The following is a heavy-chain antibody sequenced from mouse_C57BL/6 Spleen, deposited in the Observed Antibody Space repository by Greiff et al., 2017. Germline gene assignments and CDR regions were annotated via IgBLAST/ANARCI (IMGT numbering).Heavy chain of an antibody. J-gene: IGHJ1*03. D-gene: IGHD2-4*01. CDR3: ARADSLWYFDV. CDR2: ISSSGST. Sequence: EVKLVESGPGLAKPSPTLSLTCSVTGYSITSDYWNWIRKFPGNKLEYMGYISSSGSTYYNPSLKNRISIPRDTSKNQYYLQLNSVTTEDTATYYCARADSLWYFDVWGTGTTVTVSS. CDR1: GYSITSDY. V-gene: IGHV3-8*01.